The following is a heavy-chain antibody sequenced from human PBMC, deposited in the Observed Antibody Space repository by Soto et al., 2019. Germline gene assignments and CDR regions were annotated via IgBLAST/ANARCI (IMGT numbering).Heavy chain of an antibody. J-gene: IGHJ4*02. CDR2: ISYDGSNK. CDR3: AKLTVVNAFDY. Sequence: PGGSLRLSCAASGFTFSSYGMHWVRQAPGKGLEWVAVISYDGSNKYYADSVKGRFTISRDNSKNTLYLQMNSLRAEDTAVYYCAKLTVVNAFDYWGQGTLVTVSS. V-gene: IGHV3-30*18. D-gene: IGHD2-15*01. CDR1: GFTFSSYG.